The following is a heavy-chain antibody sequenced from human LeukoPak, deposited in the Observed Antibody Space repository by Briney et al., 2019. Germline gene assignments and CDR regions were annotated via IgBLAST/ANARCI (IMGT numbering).Heavy chain of an antibody. CDR2: THSSGST. J-gene: IGHJ5*02. V-gene: IGHV4-4*08. CDR1: GGPIISYY. D-gene: IGHD3-9*01. Sequence: SETLSLTCTVSGGPIISYYWSWIRQPPGKGPEWIAYTHSSGSTYYNPSLKSRVTISVDTSKNQFSLKLRSVTAADTAVYYCARSDWFRGEETPTWGQGTLVTVSS. CDR3: ARSDWFRGEETPT.